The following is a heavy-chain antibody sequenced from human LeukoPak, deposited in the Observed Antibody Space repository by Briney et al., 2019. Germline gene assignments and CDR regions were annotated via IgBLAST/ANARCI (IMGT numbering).Heavy chain of an antibody. D-gene: IGHD2-2*01. V-gene: IGHV3-48*01. CDR1: GFTFSSYS. J-gene: IGHJ3*02. CDR3: ARDFCSTSCYVRALDI. CDR2: ISSSSSTI. Sequence: GGSLRLSCAASGFTFSSYSMNWVRQAPGKGLELVSYISSSSSTIYYADSVKGRFTISRDNAKNSLYLQMNSLRAEDTAVYYCARDFCSTSCYVRALDIWGQGTVVTVSS.